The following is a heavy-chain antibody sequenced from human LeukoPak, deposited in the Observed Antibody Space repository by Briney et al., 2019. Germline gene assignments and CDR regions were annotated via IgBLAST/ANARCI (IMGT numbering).Heavy chain of an antibody. Sequence: GGSLRLSCAASGFSFSSYWMTWVRQAPGKGLEWLANIKYDGSEISYVDSVKGRFTISRDNAKNSLYLQMDSLRAEDTAVYYCARLAQSYYDFWSGFDAFDIWGQGTMVTVSS. J-gene: IGHJ3*02. D-gene: IGHD3-3*01. V-gene: IGHV3-7*01. CDR1: GFSFSSYW. CDR3: ARLAQSYYDFWSGFDAFDI. CDR2: IKYDGSEI.